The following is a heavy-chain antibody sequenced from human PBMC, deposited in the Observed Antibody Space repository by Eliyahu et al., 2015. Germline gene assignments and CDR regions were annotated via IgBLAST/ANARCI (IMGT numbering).Heavy chain of an antibody. D-gene: IGHD1-1*01. CDR1: GFTFSSYG. V-gene: IGHV3-23*01. CDR2: ISGSGGTT. Sequence: EVQLLESGGDLVQPGGSLRLSCAASGFTFSSYGMSWVRQAPGKGPXWVSGISGSGGTTDYAXSVKGRFTISRDNSKNTLYLQMDSLRADDTAVYYCAKERSPTRTGFYLYGMDVWGQGTTVTVSS. J-gene: IGHJ6*02. CDR3: AKERSPTRTGFYLYGMDV.